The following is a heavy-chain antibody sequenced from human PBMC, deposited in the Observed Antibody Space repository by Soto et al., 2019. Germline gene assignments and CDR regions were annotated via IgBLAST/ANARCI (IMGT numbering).Heavy chain of an antibody. CDR3: VFFQAEDDIRDL. Sequence: PGKSLEWTGYIYYSGSTSYNPSLKRRATIPVATSKNQFSLKLSSVTAADTAVYYFVFFQAEDDIRDL. J-gene: IGHJ2*01. V-gene: IGHV4-30-4*01. D-gene: IGHD1-1*01. CDR2: IYYSGST.